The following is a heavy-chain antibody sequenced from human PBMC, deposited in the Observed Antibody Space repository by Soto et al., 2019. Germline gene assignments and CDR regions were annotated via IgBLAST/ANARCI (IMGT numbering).Heavy chain of an antibody. CDR2: INAGNGNT. J-gene: IGHJ4*02. D-gene: IGHD3-22*01. CDR3: ARGSGYYYWDDY. Sequence: QVQLVQSGAEEKKPGASVKVSCKASGYTFTSYAMHWVRQSPGQRIEWMGWINAGNGNTKYSQQFQGRVTITRDTSASTAYMELSSLRSEDTAVYYCARGSGYYYWDDYWGQGTLVTVSS. CDR1: GYTFTSYA. V-gene: IGHV1-3*05.